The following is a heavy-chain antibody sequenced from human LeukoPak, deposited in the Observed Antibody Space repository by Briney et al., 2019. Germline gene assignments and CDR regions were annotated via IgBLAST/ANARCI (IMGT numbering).Heavy chain of an antibody. CDR2: INPNSGGT. Sequence: ASVKVSCKASGYTFTGYYMHWVRQAPGQGLEWMGWINPNSGGTNYAQKFQGRVTMTRDTSISTAYMELSRLRSDDTAVYCCARELPEWELLIPHYWGQGTLVTVSS. D-gene: IGHD1-26*01. CDR1: GYTFTGYY. V-gene: IGHV1-2*02. J-gene: IGHJ4*02. CDR3: ARELPEWELLIPHY.